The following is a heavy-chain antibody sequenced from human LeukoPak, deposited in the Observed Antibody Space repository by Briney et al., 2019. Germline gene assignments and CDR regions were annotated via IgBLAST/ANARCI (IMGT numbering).Heavy chain of an antibody. D-gene: IGHD6-6*01. V-gene: IGHV3-23*01. CDR3: AKDRRKSSSSEYYYYMDV. Sequence: GSLRLSCAASGFTFSSYAMSWVRQAPGKGLEWVSAISGSGGSTYYADSVKGRFTISRDNSKNTLYLQMNSLRAEDTAVYYCAKDRRKSSSSEYYYYMDVWGKGTTVTVSS. J-gene: IGHJ6*03. CDR2: ISGSGGST. CDR1: GFTFSSYA.